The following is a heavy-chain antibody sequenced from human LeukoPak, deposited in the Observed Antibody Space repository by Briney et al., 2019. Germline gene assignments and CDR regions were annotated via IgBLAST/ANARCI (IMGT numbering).Heavy chain of an antibody. J-gene: IGHJ4*02. V-gene: IGHV3-66*01. CDR3: ARDRTVAGTDY. CDR2: IYSGGST. CDR1: GITVSSNY. D-gene: IGHD6-19*01. Sequence: GGSLRLSCAASGITVSSNYMGWVRQAPGKGLEWVSVIYSGGSTYYADSVKGRFTISRDNSKNTLYLQMNSLRAEDTAVYYCARDRTVAGTDYWGQGTLVTVSS.